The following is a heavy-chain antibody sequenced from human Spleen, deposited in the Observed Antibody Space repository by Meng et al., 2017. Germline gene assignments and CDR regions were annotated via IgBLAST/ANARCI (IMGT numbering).Heavy chain of an antibody. D-gene: IGHD4-17*01. CDR2: ISSSSSYI. CDR1: GFTVSSHY. J-gene: IGHJ3*02. Sequence: GESLKISCTASGFTVSSHYMNWVRQAPGKGLEWVSSISSSSSYIYYADSVKGRFTISRDNAKNSLYLQMNSLRAEDTAVYYCARDGNGDYADAFDIWGQGTMVTVSS. CDR3: ARDGNGDYADAFDI. V-gene: IGHV3-21*01.